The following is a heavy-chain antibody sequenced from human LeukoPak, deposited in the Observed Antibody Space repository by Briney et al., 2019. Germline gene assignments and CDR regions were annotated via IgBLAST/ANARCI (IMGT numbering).Heavy chain of an antibody. D-gene: IGHD5-24*01. CDR1: GFTFSSYW. J-gene: IGHJ4*02. CDR3: ARAPPGRKGYNPYYFDY. V-gene: IGHV3-7*03. Sequence: GGSLRLSCAASGFTFSSYWMSWVRQAPGKGLEWVANIKQDGSAKNYGDSVKGRFTISRDNSKNTVYLQMNSLRVDDTAVYYCARAPPGRKGYNPYYFDYWGQGTRVTVSS. CDR2: IKQDGSAK.